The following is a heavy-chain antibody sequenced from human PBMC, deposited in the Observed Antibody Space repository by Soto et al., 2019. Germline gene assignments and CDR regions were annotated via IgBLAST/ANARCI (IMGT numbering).Heavy chain of an antibody. Sequence: TSETLSLTCTVSGGSISSYYWSWIRQPPGKGREWIGYIYYSGSTNYNPSLKSRVTISVDTSKNQFSLKLSSVTAADTAVYYCARTVVPAAIWGYCSGGSCYPYYFDYWGQGTLVTVSS. J-gene: IGHJ4*02. CDR2: IYYSGST. CDR1: GGSISSYY. D-gene: IGHD2-15*01. V-gene: IGHV4-59*01. CDR3: ARTVVPAAIWGYCSGGSCYPYYFDY.